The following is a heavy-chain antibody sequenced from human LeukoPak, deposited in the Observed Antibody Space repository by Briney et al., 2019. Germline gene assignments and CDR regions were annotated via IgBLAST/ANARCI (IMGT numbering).Heavy chain of an antibody. CDR2: IRYDGSNK. D-gene: IGHD1-26*01. CDR3: AFLAQYSGSYVYFQH. CDR1: GFTFGSYG. Sequence: GGSLRLSCAASGFTFGSYGMHWVRQAPGKGLEWVAFIRYDGSNKYYADSVKGRFTISRDNSKNTLYLQMNSLRAEDTAVYYCAFLAQYSGSYVYFQHWGQGTLVTVSS. J-gene: IGHJ1*01. V-gene: IGHV3-30*02.